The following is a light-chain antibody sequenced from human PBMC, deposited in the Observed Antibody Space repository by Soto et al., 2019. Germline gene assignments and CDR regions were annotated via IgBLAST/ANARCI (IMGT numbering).Light chain of an antibody. CDR3: SSYTGSSTLVV. CDR1: SSDVGRYNH. V-gene: IGLV2-18*02. Sequence: QSALTQPPSVSGSPGQSVSISCTGTSSDVGRYNHVSWYQQPPGTAPKLMIYEVSNRPSGVPDRFSGSKSGNTASLTISGLQAEDEAEYYCSSYTGSSTLVVFGGGTKLTVL. CDR2: EVS. J-gene: IGLJ2*01.